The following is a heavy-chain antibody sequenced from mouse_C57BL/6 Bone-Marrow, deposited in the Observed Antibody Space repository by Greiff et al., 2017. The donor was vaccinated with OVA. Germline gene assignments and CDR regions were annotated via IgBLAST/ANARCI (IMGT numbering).Heavy chain of an antibody. CDR1: GYAFTNYL. V-gene: IGHV1-54*01. J-gene: IGHJ2*01. D-gene: IGHD1-1*01. CDR3: ARYGSSDAFDY. CDR2: INPGSGGT. Sequence: VQLQQSGAELVRPGTSVKVSCKASGYAFTNYLIEWVKQRPGQGLEWIGVINPGSGGTNYNEKFKGKATLTADKSSSTAYMQLSSLTSEDSAVYFCARYGSSDAFDYWGQGTTLTVSS.